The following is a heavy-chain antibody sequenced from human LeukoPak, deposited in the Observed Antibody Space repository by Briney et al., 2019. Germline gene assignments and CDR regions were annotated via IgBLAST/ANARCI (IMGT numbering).Heavy chain of an antibody. Sequence: GGSLRLSCAASGFIFSDYYMTWIRQAPGKGLEWVSYISSGSSYTNYADSVKGRFTISRDNAKNSLYLQMSSLRAEDTAVYYCARDRARGGFFDYWGQGTLVAVSS. J-gene: IGHJ4*02. D-gene: IGHD3-16*01. CDR2: ISSGSSYT. CDR1: GFIFSDYY. V-gene: IGHV3-11*06. CDR3: ARDRARGGFFDY.